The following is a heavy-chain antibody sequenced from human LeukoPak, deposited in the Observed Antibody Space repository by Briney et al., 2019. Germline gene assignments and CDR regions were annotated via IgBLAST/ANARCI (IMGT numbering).Heavy chain of an antibody. Sequence: GGSLRLSCAASGLTFRTYAMSWVRQAPGKGLEWVSSISDSGGYTFYADSVKGRFTISRDNSKNTVYLQMNSLRAEDTAVYYCAKGLNRGVVIMPAGQMDVWGKGTTVTISS. V-gene: IGHV3-23*01. CDR2: ISDSGGYT. CDR1: GLTFRTYA. J-gene: IGHJ6*04. D-gene: IGHD2-2*01. CDR3: AKGLNRGVVIMPAGQMDV.